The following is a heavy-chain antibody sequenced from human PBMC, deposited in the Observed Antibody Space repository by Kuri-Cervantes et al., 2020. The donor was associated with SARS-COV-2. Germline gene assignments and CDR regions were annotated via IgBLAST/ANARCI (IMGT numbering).Heavy chain of an antibody. CDR3: ARHSYDFWSGSEPFDY. CDR1: GYSISSGYY. J-gene: IGHJ4*02. V-gene: IGHV4-38-2*01. CDR2: IYHSGST. Sequence: GSLRLSCAVSGYSISSGYYWGWIRQPPGKGLEWIGSIYHSGSTYYNPSLKSRATISVDTSKNQFSLKLSSVTAADTPVYYCARHSYDFWSGSEPFDYWGQGTLVTVSS. D-gene: IGHD3-3*01.